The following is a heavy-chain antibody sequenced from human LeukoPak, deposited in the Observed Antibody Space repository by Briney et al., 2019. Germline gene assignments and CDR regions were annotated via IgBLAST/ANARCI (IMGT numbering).Heavy chain of an antibody. J-gene: IGHJ5*02. CDR1: GLNFHKYG. V-gene: IGHV3-30*02. Sequence: GGPLRLPQVPPGLNFHKYGIHWLRQPPPKGRAWMQPTRPAGNNEHYTDSEKNRLNLSRDNTKNTLYLQMNSLRGEDTAFYYCASLGVFSSNHVLRWFDPWGQGTLVSVSS. CDR2: TRPAGNNE. D-gene: IGHD2-8*01. CDR3: ASLGVFSSNHVLRWFDP.